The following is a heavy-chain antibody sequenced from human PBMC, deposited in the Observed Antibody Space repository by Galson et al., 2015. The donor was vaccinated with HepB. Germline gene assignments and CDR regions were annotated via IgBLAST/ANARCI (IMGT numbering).Heavy chain of an antibody. CDR3: AKESSTRYYYYYGMDV. CDR1: GFTYDDYT. CDR2: ISWHGGST. D-gene: IGHD2-2*01. J-gene: IGHJ6*02. Sequence: SLRLSCAASGFTYDDYTMHWVRQAPGKGLAWVSLISWHGGSTYYADSVMGRFTISRDNSKNSLYLQMNSLRTENTALYYCAKESSTRYYYYYGMDVWGQGTTVTVSS. V-gene: IGHV3-43*01.